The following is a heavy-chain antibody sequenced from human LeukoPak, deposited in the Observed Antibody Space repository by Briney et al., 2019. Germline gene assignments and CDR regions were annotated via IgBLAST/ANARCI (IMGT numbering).Heavy chain of an antibody. V-gene: IGHV4-59*08. D-gene: IGHD2-15*01. J-gene: IGHJ5*02. CDR1: GGSISNYY. CDR3: ARLLLWFDP. CDR2: IYYSGST. Sequence: PSETLSLTCTVSGGSISNYYWTWIRQPPGKGLEWIGYIYYSGSTNYNPSLKSRVAISVDTSKNQFSLKLSSVTAADTAVYYCARLLLWFDPWGQGTLVTVSS.